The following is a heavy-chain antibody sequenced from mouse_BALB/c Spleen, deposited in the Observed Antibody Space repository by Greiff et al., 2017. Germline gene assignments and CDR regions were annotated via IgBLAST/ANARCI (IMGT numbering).Heavy chain of an antibody. V-gene: IGHV1-82*01. D-gene: IGHD2-13*01. CDR2: IYPGDGDT. Sequence: VKLMESGPELVKPGASVKISCKASGYAFSSSWMNWVQQRPGQGLEWIGRIYPGDGDTNYNGKFKGKATLAADKSSSTAYMQLSSLTSVDSAVYFCARGEGYGEGVYAMDYWGQGTSVTVSS. CDR3: ARGEGYGEGVYAMDY. CDR1: GYAFSSSW. J-gene: IGHJ4*01.